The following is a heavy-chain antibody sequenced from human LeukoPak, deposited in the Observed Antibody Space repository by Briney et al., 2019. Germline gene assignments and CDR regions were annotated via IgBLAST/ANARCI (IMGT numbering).Heavy chain of an antibody. CDR1: GGTFTNYG. CDR2: IIPILGIT. D-gene: IGHD3-22*01. V-gene: IGHV1-69*04. CDR3: ARGRESSGYGVDF. Sequence: ASVKVSCKASGGTFTNYGISWVRQAPGQGLEWMGRIIPILGITNYAQKFQGRVTITADKSTSTAYMELSSLRSEDTAVYYCARGRESSGYGVDFWGQGTLVTVSS. J-gene: IGHJ4*02.